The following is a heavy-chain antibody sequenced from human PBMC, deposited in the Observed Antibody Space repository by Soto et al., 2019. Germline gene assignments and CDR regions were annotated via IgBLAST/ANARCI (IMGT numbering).Heavy chain of an antibody. V-gene: IGHV1-69*01. CDR2: IIPIFGTA. Sequence: QVQLVQSGAEVKKPGSSVKVSCKASGGTFSSYAISWVRQAPGQGLEWMGGIIPIFGTANYAQKFQGRVTITADESTSTAYMELSSLRSEDTAVYYCARDPGYCSGGSCPANWFDPWGQGTVVTVSS. J-gene: IGHJ5*02. CDR1: GGTFSSYA. D-gene: IGHD2-15*01. CDR3: ARDPGYCSGGSCPANWFDP.